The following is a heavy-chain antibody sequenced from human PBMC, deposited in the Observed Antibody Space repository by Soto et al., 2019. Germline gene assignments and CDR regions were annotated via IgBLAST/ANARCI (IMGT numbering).Heavy chain of an antibody. D-gene: IGHD1-1*01. J-gene: IGHJ4*02. CDR3: AKDKPGTTSFDY. CDR1: GFTFRSYA. Sequence: RLSGAASGFTFRSYAIYWVRQAPGKGLEWVSAISDRGDTTHYADSVKGRFTISRDTSKNTLYLQLNTLRADDTAVYYCAKDKPGTTSFDYWGQGTLVTVSS. V-gene: IGHV3-23*01. CDR2: ISDRGDTT.